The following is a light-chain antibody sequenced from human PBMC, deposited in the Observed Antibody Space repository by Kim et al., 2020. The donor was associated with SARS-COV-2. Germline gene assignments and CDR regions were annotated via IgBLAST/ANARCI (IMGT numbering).Light chain of an antibody. Sequence: CTGTSSDVGGYNYVSWYQQHPGRAPKLMIYDVSNRPSGVSNRFSGSKTGNTASLTISGLQAEDEADYYCSSYASSSSYTSSSTVVFGGGTQLTVL. CDR3: SSYASSSSYTSSSTVV. CDR1: SSDVGGYNY. CDR2: DVS. V-gene: IGLV2-14*03. J-gene: IGLJ2*01.